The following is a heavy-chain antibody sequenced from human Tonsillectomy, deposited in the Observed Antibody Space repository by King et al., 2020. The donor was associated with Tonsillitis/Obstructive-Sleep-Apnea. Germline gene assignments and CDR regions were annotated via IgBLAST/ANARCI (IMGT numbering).Heavy chain of an antibody. J-gene: IGHJ5*02. CDR1: GFTVSSKH. D-gene: IGHD1-7*01. V-gene: IGHV3-53*01. Sequence: VQLVESGGGLIQPGGSLRLSCAVSGFTVSSKHMSWVRQAPGKGLEWVSLIHSGGTTYYADSVKDRFTISRDNSKNTLYLQMNSLRAEDTAVYYCARANWNYLGWFDPWGQGTLVTVSS. CDR3: ARANWNYLGWFDP. CDR2: IHSGGTT.